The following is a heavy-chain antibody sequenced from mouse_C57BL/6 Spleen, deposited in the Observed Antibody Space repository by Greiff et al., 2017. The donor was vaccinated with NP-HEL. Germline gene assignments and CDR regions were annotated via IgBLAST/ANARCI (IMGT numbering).Heavy chain of an antibody. Sequence: VQLQQSGASVKISCKASGYAFSSYWMNWVKQRPGKGLEWIGQIYPGDGDTNYNGKFKGTATLTADKSSSTAYMQLSSLTSEDSAVYFCARSHYSNSYWYFDVWGTGTTVTVSS. V-gene: IGHV1-80*01. D-gene: IGHD2-5*01. J-gene: IGHJ1*03. CDR1: GYAFSSYW. CDR2: IYPGDGDT. CDR3: ARSHYSNSYWYFDV.